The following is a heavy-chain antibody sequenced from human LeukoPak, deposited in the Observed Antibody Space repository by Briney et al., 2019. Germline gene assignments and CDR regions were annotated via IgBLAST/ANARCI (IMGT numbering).Heavy chain of an antibody. D-gene: IGHD3-10*01. CDR1: GFTFSDYA. Sequence: PGGSPRLSCAASGFTFSDYAMNWVRQAPGKGLEWVSYISSSGSTIYYADSVKGRFTISRDNAKNSLYLQMNSLRAEDTAVYYCARGLWFGKLSFDYWGQGTLVTVSS. J-gene: IGHJ4*02. CDR2: ISSSGSTI. V-gene: IGHV3-48*04. CDR3: ARGLWFGKLSFDY.